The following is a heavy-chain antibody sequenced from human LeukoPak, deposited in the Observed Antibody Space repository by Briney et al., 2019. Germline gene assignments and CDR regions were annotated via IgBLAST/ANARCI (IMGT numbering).Heavy chain of an antibody. CDR1: GLNFADYA. V-gene: IGHV3-43*02. CDR3: AKESGKFDY. CDR2: ISADGGTT. J-gene: IGHJ4*02. Sequence: PGGSLRLSCVVSGLNFADYAMHWVRQPPGKGLEWVSLISADGGTTFSAGSVKGRFTIARDNSKNSLYLQMNSLRSEDTAMYFCAKESGKFDYWGQGTLVAVST.